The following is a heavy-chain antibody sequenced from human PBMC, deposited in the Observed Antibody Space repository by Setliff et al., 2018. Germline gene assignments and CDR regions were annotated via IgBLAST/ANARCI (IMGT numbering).Heavy chain of an antibody. J-gene: IGHJ4*02. V-gene: IGHV1-18*01. CDR1: GYNFNNYG. CDR3: ARLVRYCTRTSCQRASGGEY. Sequence: ASVKVSCKASGYNFNNYGINWVRQAPGQGLEWMGWISAHTGKTFYAPKFQDRATLTTDTSTTTAYMEVRSLTSDDTAVYYCARLVRYCTRTSCQRASGGEYWGQGTLVTVSS. CDR2: ISAHTGKT. D-gene: IGHD2-2*01.